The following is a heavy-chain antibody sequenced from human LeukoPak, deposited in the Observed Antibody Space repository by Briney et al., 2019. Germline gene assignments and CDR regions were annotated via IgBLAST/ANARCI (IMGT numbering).Heavy chain of an antibody. V-gene: IGHV1-69*13. Sequence: GASVKVSCKASGGTFSSYAISWVRQAPGQGLEWMGGIIPIFGTANYAQKFQGRVTITADESTSTAYMELSSLRSEDTAVYYCASARLAVTQFDYYYYMDVWGKGTTVTVPS. CDR1: GGTFSSYA. CDR2: IIPIFGTA. CDR3: ASARLAVTQFDYYYYMDV. D-gene: IGHD2-21*02. J-gene: IGHJ6*03.